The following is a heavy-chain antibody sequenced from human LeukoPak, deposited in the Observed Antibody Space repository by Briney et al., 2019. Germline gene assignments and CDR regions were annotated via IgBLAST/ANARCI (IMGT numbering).Heavy chain of an antibody. Sequence: GGSWRLSGEASGFTFGASWLSWSRRPPGKGWGWVANVNPDGSAKDYVDSVKGRFTISRDNAGNSLYLQMSSLRAEDTAVYYCATYTHWVAGDVWGQGTTVTVSS. CDR1: GFTFGASW. CDR3: ATYTHWVAGDV. V-gene: IGHV3-7*01. J-gene: IGHJ6*02. CDR2: VNPDGSAK. D-gene: IGHD3-16*01.